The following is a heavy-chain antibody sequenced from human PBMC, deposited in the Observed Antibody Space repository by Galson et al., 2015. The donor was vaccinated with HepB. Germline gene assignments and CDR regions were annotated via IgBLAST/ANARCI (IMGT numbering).Heavy chain of an antibody. Sequence: LRLSCAASGFTFRTYTMNWVRQAPGKGLEWIGYIYYSGSTNYNPSLKSRVTISVDTSKNQISLKLSSVTAADTAVYYCASMGSHWYFDLWGRGTLVTVSS. J-gene: IGHJ2*01. CDR2: IYYSGST. CDR1: GFTFRTYT. D-gene: IGHD3-16*01. CDR3: ASMGSHWYFDL. V-gene: IGHV4-59*01.